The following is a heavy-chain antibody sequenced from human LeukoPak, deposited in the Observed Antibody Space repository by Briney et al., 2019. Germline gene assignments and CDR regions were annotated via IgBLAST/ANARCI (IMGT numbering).Heavy chain of an antibody. CDR3: ARDNAKWAFDY. D-gene: IGHD2-8*01. J-gene: IGHJ4*02. Sequence: SVKVSCKAFGGIFSRYAISWVRQAPRQGLEWMGRFTPNPSETIYAQKFQGRVTLTRDRSTRTDYMELRNLRSDDTAVYYCARDNAKWAFDYWGQGTLVAVSS. V-gene: IGHV1-69*04. CDR1: GGIFSRYA. CDR2: FTPNPSET.